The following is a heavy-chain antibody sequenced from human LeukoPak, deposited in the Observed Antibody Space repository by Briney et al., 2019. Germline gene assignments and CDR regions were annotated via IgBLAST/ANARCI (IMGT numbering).Heavy chain of an antibody. D-gene: IGHD2-2*01. CDR2: INPSGGST. CDR3: ARDPFVPAAIYYYGMDV. CDR1: GYTFTSYY. V-gene: IGHV1-46*01. J-gene: IGHJ6*02. Sequence: ASVKVSCKASGYTFTSYYIHWVRQAPGQGLEWMGIINPSGGSTSYAQKFQGRVTMTRDTSTSTVYMELSSLRSEDTAVYYCARDPFVPAAIYYYGMDVWGQGTTVTVSS.